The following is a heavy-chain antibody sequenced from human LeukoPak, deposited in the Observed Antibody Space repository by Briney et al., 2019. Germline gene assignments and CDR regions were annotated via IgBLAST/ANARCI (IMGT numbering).Heavy chain of an antibody. CDR2: IRYDGSNK. CDR1: GFTFSSYG. J-gene: IGHJ4*02. V-gene: IGHV3-30*02. D-gene: IGHD3-10*01. Sequence: GGSLRLSCAASGFTFSSYGMHWVRQAPGKGLEWVAFIRYDGSNKYYADSVKGRFTISRDNSKNTLYLQMNSLRAEDTAVYYCAKGMVRGAYFGNYWGQGTLVTVSS. CDR3: AKGMVRGAYFGNY.